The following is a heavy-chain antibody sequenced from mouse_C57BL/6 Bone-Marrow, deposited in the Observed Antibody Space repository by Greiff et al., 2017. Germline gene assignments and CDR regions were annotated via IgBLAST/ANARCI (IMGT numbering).Heavy chain of an antibody. CDR2: IYPRSGNT. CDR1: GYTFTSYG. Sequence: QVQLQQSGAELARPGASVKLSCKASGYTFTSYGISWVKQRTGQVLDWIGEIYPRSGNTYYNEKFKGKATLTADKSPSTAYMELRSLTSEDSAVYFCARSRYGYGWYFDVWGTGTTVTVSS. CDR3: ARSRYGYGWYFDV. V-gene: IGHV1-81*01. J-gene: IGHJ1*03. D-gene: IGHD2-2*01.